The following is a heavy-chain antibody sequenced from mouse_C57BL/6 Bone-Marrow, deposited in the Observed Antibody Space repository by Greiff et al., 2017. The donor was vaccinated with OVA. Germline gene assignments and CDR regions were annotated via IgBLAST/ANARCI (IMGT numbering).Heavy chain of an antibody. Sequence: EVNVVESGGGLVKPGGSLKLSCAASGFTFSSYAMSWVRQTPEKRLEWVATISDGGSYTYYPDNVKGRFTISRDNAKNNLYLQMSHLKSEDTAIDYCARDHGVTTGFYAMDYWGQGTSVTVSS. V-gene: IGHV5-4*01. D-gene: IGHD2-2*01. CDR3: ARDHGVTTGFYAMDY. CDR2: ISDGGSYT. J-gene: IGHJ4*01. CDR1: GFTFSSYA.